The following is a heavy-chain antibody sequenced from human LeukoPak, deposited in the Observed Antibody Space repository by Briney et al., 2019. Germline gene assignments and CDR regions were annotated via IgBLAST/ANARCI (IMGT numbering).Heavy chain of an antibody. CDR3: ARLSDIVVVPAADPDPAPSPWFDP. J-gene: IGHJ5*02. D-gene: IGHD2-2*01. V-gene: IGHV5-51*01. CDR1: GYSFTSYW. CDR2: IYPGDSDT. Sequence: GESLKISCKGSGYSFTSYWIGWARQMPGKGLEWMGIIYPGDSDTRYSPSFQGQVTISADKSISTAYLQWSSLKASDTAMYYCARLSDIVVVPAADPDPAPSPWFDPWGQGTLVTVSS.